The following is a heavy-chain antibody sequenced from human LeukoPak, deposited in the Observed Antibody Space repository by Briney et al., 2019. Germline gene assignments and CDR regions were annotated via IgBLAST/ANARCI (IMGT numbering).Heavy chain of an antibody. V-gene: IGHV1-46*01. CDR3: AITPNYDSSGYPIDY. CDR1: GYTFTRYY. D-gene: IGHD3-22*01. CDR2: ISPSGGST. Sequence: ASVKVSCKAFGYTFTRYYMHWVRQAPGQGPEWMGVISPSGGSTTYAQKFQGRVTLTRDTSISTAYMELSRLRSDDTAVYYCAITPNYDSSGYPIDYWGQGTLVTVSS. J-gene: IGHJ4*02.